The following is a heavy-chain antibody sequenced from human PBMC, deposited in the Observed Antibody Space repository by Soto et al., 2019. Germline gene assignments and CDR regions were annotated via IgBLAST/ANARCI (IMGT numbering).Heavy chain of an antibody. CDR3: ACDKDRLQLGGNSCYAMDV. D-gene: IGHD3-3*02. Sequence: QVQLVQSGAEVKKPGSSVTVSCKASGGTFGSSAISWVRQAPGQGLEWMGGIIPIFPTPDYAQKFQGRVTVTASDATSTAYMESTGLRSDDAAVYYCACDKDRLQLGGNSCYAMDVWGQGTTVSVSS. V-gene: IGHV1-69*12. J-gene: IGHJ6*02. CDR1: GGTFGSSA. CDR2: IIPIFPTP.